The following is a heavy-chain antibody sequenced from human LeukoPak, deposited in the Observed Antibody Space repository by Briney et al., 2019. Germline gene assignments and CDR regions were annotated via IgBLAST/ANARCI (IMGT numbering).Heavy chain of an antibody. CDR1: GGPISSGDYY. Sequence: SQTLSLTCTVSGGPISSGDYYWNWIRQPPGKGLEWIGYIHYSGSTYYNPSLKSRVTISVDTSKNQFSLKLNSVTAADTAVYYCARVGSGSRSFDYWGQGTLVTVSS. CDR3: ARVGSGSRSFDY. D-gene: IGHD2-15*01. V-gene: IGHV4-30-4*01. CDR2: IHYSGST. J-gene: IGHJ4*02.